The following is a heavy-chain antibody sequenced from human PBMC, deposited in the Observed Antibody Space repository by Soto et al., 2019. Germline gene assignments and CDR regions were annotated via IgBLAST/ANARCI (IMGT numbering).Heavy chain of an antibody. D-gene: IGHD3-10*01. CDR2: IYYSGST. V-gene: IGHV4-30-4*01. Sequence: QVQLQESGPGLVKPSQTLSLTCTVSGGSISSNNYYWSWIRQPPGKGLEWIGYIYYSGSTYYNPSPRSRVTXSXDXXKNQFSLKLSSVTAADTAVYYCAKFYGSGSTTFDYWGQGTLVTVSS. J-gene: IGHJ4*02. CDR3: AKFYGSGSTTFDY. CDR1: GGSISSNNYY.